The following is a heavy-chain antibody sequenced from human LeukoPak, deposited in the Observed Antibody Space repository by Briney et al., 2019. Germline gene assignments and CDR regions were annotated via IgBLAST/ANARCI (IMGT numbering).Heavy chain of an antibody. CDR2: IKSKTDGGTT. CDR1: GFTFSNAW. CDR3: TTTVPHEYYYDSSGYYSPRATFDY. J-gene: IGHJ4*02. V-gene: IGHV3-15*01. D-gene: IGHD3-22*01. Sequence: GGSLRLSCAASGFTFSNAWMSWVRQAPGKGLEWVGRIKSKTDGGTTDYAAPVKGRFTISRDDSKNTLYLQMNSLKTEDTAVYYCTTTVPHEYYYDSSGYYSPRATFDYWGQGTLVTVSS.